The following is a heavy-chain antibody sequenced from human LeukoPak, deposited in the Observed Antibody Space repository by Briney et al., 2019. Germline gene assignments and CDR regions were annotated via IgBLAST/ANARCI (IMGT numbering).Heavy chain of an antibody. CDR3: ARRPRGLHIDY. J-gene: IGHJ4*02. V-gene: IGHV3-48*03. Sequence: GGSLRLSCAASGFIFSNFDMDWVRLTPGKGLEWISYISSNARTIYYADSVEGRFTISRDNAKSSLFLQMNSLRAEDTAFHYCARRPRGLHIDYWGQGILVTVSS. CDR1: GFIFSNFD. CDR2: ISSNARTI.